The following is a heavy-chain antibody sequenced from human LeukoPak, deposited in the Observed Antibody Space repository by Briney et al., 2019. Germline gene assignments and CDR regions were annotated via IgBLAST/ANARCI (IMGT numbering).Heavy chain of an antibody. J-gene: IGHJ4*02. CDR3: ARGAAATY. CDR1: GVTVGANF. CDR2: IYSGGDT. D-gene: IGHD6-13*01. V-gene: IGHV3-53*01. Sequence: GGSLRLSCAASGVTVGANFMSWVRQASGKGLQWVSVIYSGGDTYYADSVKGRFTISRDNSKNTLYLQMNSLRAEDTAVYYCARGAAATYWGQGTLVTVSS.